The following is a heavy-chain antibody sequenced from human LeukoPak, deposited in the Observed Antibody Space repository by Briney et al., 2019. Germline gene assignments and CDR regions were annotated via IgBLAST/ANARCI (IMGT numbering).Heavy chain of an antibody. V-gene: IGHV3-7*01. J-gene: IGHJ5*02. Sequence: GGSLRLSCAASGFTFSRYWMSWVRQAPGKGLEWVANIKQDGSEKDYVDSVKGRFTISRDNAKNSLYLQMNSLTAEDTAIYYCAKDRRYGHGYYVPWDAWGQGTLVTVSS. CDR3: AKDRRYGHGYYVPWDA. D-gene: IGHD1-26*01. CDR2: IKQDGSEK. CDR1: GFTFSRYW.